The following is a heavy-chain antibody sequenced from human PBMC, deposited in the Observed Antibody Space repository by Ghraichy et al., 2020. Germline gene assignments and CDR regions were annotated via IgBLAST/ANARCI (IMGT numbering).Heavy chain of an antibody. CDR3: ARGATLAAGGTWCFDL. D-gene: IGHD6-13*01. Sequence: SETLSLTCAVYGGSFSGYYWSWIRQPPGKGLEWIGEINNSGSTDYNPSLKSRVTISVDTSKNEFSLKLSSVTAADTAVYYCARGATLAAGGTWCFDLWGRGTLVTVSS. J-gene: IGHJ2*01. CDR2: INNSGST. CDR1: GGSFSGYY. V-gene: IGHV4-34*01.